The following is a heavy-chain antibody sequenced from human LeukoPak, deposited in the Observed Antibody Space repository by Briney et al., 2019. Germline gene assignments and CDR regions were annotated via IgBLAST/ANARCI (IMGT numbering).Heavy chain of an antibody. CDR2: MYYSGSA. CDR3: ARSEMATGDFDY. V-gene: IGHV4-61*01. Sequence: SETLSLTCTVSGGSISSSSYYWNWIRQPPGKGLEWIGYMYYSGSANYNPSLKSRVTISLDTSKNQFSLKLSSVTAADTAVYYCARSEMATGDFDYWGQGTLVTVSS. CDR1: GGSISSSSYY. D-gene: IGHD5-24*01. J-gene: IGHJ4*02.